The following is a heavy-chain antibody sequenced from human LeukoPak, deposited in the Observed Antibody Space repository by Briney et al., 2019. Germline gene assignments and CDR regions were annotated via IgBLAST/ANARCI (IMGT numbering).Heavy chain of an antibody. CDR3: ARGLRFYDGSGYYYVPTFFDY. J-gene: IGHJ4*02. Sequence: SETLSLTCTVPGDSISSYYWNWIRQPPGKGLEWIGYIYYSGNTNYNPSLKSRVTISVDTSKNQFSLKLSSVTAADTAEYYCARGLRFYDGSGYYYVPTFFDYWGQGTLVTVSS. D-gene: IGHD3-22*01. CDR2: IYYSGNT. CDR1: GDSISSYY. V-gene: IGHV4-59*01.